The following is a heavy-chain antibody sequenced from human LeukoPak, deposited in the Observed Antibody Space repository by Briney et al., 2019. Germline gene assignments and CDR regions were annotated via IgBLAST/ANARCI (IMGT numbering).Heavy chain of an antibody. J-gene: IGHJ2*01. CDR1: GGSTSNYY. CDR3: ARHQGVVDL. V-gene: IGHV4-39*01. D-gene: IGHD3-3*01. Sequence: SETLSLTCSVSGGSTSNYYWSWIRQPPGKGLEWIGSIYYSGSTYYNPSLKSRVTISVDTSKNQFSLKLSSVTVANTAVYYCARHQGVVDLWGRGSLVTVSS. CDR2: IYYSGST.